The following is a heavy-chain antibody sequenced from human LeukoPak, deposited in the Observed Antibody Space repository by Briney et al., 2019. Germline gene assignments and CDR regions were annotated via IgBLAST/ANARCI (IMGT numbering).Heavy chain of an antibody. CDR1: GFTFSSYG. Sequence: PGGSLRLSCAASGFTFSSYGMHWVRQAPGKGLEWVAFIRYDGSNKYYADSVKGRFTISRDNSKNTLYLQMNSLRPEDTAVYYCAKDTSWMTTAYYTDVWGKGTTVILSS. D-gene: IGHD4-17*01. V-gene: IGHV3-30*02. CDR3: AKDTSWMTTAYYTDV. CDR2: IRYDGSNK. J-gene: IGHJ6*03.